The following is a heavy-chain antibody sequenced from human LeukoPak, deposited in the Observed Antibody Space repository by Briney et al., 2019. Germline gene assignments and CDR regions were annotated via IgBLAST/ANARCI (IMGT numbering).Heavy chain of an antibody. CDR1: GGSISGYY. CDR2: NYYSGSP. V-gene: IGHV4-59*01. D-gene: IGHD3-10*01. CDR3: VRGSGGDGSGSL. Sequence: PSETKSLTCTVSGGSISGYYWSWIRQAPGKGLEWIGYNYYSGSPDYNPSLKSRVTISVDTSKNQVSLNLSFVTAADTAMYYCVRGSGGDGSGSLWGQGTLVTVSS. J-gene: IGHJ4*02.